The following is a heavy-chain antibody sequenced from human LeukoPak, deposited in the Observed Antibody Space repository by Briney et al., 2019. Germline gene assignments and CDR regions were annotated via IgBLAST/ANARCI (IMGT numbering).Heavy chain of an antibody. J-gene: IGHJ3*02. D-gene: IGHD2-15*01. Sequence: SETLSLTCTVSGGSISSGSYYWSWIRQPAGKGLEWIGRIYTSGSTNYNPSLKSRVTISVDTSKNQFSLKLSSVTAADTAVYYCAVRAVGGYCSGGSCYYPDAFDIWGQGTMVTVSS. CDR2: IYTSGST. V-gene: IGHV4-61*02. CDR1: GGSISSGSYY. CDR3: AVRAVGGYCSGGSCYYPDAFDI.